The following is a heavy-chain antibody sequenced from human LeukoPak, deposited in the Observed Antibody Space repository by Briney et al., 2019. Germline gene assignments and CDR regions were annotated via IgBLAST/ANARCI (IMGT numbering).Heavy chain of an antibody. CDR2: IDGETGNT. CDR3: ARDPGGNYFGPGTHFAY. CDR1: GYTFIHYY. J-gene: IGHJ4*02. V-gene: IGHV1-46*01. D-gene: IGHD3-10*01. Sequence: WASVKVSCKASGYTFIHYYMHWVRQARGRGLEWMGRIDGETGNTRYAQNFQGRVSMTRDTSTSTVYMELSSLRFEDTAVYYCARDPGGNYFGPGTHFAYWGQGALVTVSS.